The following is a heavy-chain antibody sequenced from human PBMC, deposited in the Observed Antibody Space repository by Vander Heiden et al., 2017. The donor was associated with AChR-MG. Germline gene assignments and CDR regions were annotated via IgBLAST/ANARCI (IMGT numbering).Heavy chain of an antibody. CDR1: GFTFGSYG. D-gene: IGHD6-6*01. Sequence: QVQLVESGGGVVQPGRSLRLSCAASGFTFGSYGMHWVRQAPGKGLEWVAVISYDGSNKYYADSVKGRFTISRDNSKNTLYLQMNSLRAEDTAVYYCAKAGGYSSSSILDYWGQGTLVTVSS. CDR2: ISYDGSNK. CDR3: AKAGGYSSSSILDY. J-gene: IGHJ4*02. V-gene: IGHV3-30*18.